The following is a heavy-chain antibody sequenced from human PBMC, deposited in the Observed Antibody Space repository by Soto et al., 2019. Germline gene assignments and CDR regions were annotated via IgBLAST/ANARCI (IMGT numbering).Heavy chain of an antibody. J-gene: IGHJ5*02. D-gene: IGHD3-3*01. CDR3: AREPTHCGVAMLPGFDP. CDR2: IIPIFGTA. CDR1: VGTFSSSA. V-gene: IGHV1-69*01. Sequence: QVQLVQSGAEVKNPGSSVKVSCKASVGTFSSSAISWVRQAPGQVLEWMGVIIPIFGTANYAQKFQGRVTITADEAPSTASMELSSLRSEDTAVYYCAREPTHCGVAMLPGFDPWGQGTLVTVSS.